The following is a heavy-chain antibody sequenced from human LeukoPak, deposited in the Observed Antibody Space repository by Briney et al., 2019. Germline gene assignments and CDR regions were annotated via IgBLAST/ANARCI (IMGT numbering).Heavy chain of an antibody. D-gene: IGHD6-6*01. CDR1: GGSISSGSYY. Sequence: PSETLSLTCSVSGGSISSGSYYWTWIRQHPGKGLEWIGYIYYSGSTYYNPSLKSRVTISVDTSKNQFSLKLSSVTAADTAVYYCARDYRIAAPPWYFDLWGRGTLVTVSS. V-gene: IGHV4-31*03. J-gene: IGHJ2*01. CDR3: ARDYRIAAPPWYFDL. CDR2: IYYSGST.